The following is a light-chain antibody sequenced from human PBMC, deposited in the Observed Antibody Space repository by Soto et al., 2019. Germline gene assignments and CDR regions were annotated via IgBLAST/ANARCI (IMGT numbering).Light chain of an antibody. CDR1: SSNIGSNT. V-gene: IGLV1-44*01. Sequence: QSVLTQPPSASGTPGQRVTISCSGSSSNIGSNTVNWYQQLPGTAPKLLIYSNNQRPSGVPDRFSGSKSGPSGSLAISGLQSEDEADYYCAAWDDSLNGDVFGPGTKLTVL. J-gene: IGLJ1*01. CDR2: SNN. CDR3: AAWDDSLNGDV.